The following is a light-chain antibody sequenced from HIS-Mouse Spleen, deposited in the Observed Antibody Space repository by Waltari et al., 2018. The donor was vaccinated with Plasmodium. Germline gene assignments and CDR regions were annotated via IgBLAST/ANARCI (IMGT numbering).Light chain of an antibody. Sequence: SYELTQPPSVSVSPGQTARITCSGDALPKQYAYWYQQKPGQAPVLVIYKDSGRPSGIPERFSGASSGTTVTFNISGVQAEDEADYYCQSADSSGTYVVFGGGTKLTVL. J-gene: IGLJ2*01. CDR1: ALPKQY. CDR3: QSADSSGTYVV. CDR2: KDS. V-gene: IGLV3-25*03.